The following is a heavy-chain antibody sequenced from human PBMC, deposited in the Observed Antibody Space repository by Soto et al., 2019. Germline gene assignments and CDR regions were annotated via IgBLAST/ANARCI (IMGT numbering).Heavy chain of an antibody. CDR2: ISGSGGST. CDR1: GFTFSSYA. Sequence: EVQLLESGGGLVQPGGSLRLSCAASGFTFSSYAMSWVRQAPGKGLEWVSAISGSGGSTYYADSVKGRFTISRDNSKNTRYLQMNSLRAEDTAVYYCAKAPSITIFGVVIPCDYWGQGTLVTVSS. D-gene: IGHD3-3*01. CDR3: AKAPSITIFGVVIPCDY. V-gene: IGHV3-23*01. J-gene: IGHJ4*02.